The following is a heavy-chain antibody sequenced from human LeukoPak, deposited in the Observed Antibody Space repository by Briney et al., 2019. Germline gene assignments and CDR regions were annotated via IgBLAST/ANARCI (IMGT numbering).Heavy chain of an antibody. V-gene: IGHV3-23*01. CDR1: GFTFSSYA. Sequence: GGSLRLSCAASGFTFSSYAMSWVRQAPGKGLDWVSLISGGGSPTFYADSVKGRFTISRDNSKNTLYLQMNSLRAEDTAVYYCARDQYYDILTGPPSYWGQGTLVTVSS. D-gene: IGHD3-9*01. CDR2: ISGGGSPT. J-gene: IGHJ4*02. CDR3: ARDQYYDILTGPPSY.